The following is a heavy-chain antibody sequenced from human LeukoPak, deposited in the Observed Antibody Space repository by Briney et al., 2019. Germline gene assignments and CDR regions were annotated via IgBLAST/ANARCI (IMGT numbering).Heavy chain of an antibody. V-gene: IGHV4-59*12. Sequence: SETLSLTCTVSGGSISSYYWSWIRQPPGKGLEWIGYIYYSGSTNYNPSLKSRVTVSVDTSKNQFSVQLSSVTAADTAVYYCARSTRAYGSGSYYFDYWGQGTLVTVSS. J-gene: IGHJ4*02. CDR1: GGSISSYY. D-gene: IGHD3-10*01. CDR2: IYYSGST. CDR3: ARSTRAYGSGSYYFDY.